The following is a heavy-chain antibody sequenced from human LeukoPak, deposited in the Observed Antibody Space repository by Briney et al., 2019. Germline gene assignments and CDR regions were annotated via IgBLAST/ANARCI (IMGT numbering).Heavy chain of an antibody. J-gene: IGHJ4*02. CDR2: IYYSGST. V-gene: IGHV4-59*01. CDR1: GGSISSYY. D-gene: IGHD3-22*01. Sequence: SETLSLTCTVSGGSISSYYWSWIRQPPGKGLEWIGYIYYSGSTNYNPSLKSRVTISVDTSKNQFSLKLSSVTAADTAVCYCARDRYYYDSSGYQYYFDYWGQGTLVTVSS. CDR3: ARDRYYYDSSGYQYYFDY.